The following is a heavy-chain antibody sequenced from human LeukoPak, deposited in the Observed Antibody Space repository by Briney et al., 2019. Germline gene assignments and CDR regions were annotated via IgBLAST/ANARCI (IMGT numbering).Heavy chain of an antibody. CDR2: ISSSGTT. Sequence: SETLSLTCTVSGDSISSGDYYWSWIRQPAGKGLEWIGRISSSGTTNYNPSLKRRVTMSTDTSKKQFSLKLTSVTAADTAVYYCARTSYCGTDCYPFDSWGQGTLVTVSS. CDR3: ARTSYCGTDCYPFDS. V-gene: IGHV4-61*02. J-gene: IGHJ4*02. D-gene: IGHD2-21*02. CDR1: GDSISSGDYY.